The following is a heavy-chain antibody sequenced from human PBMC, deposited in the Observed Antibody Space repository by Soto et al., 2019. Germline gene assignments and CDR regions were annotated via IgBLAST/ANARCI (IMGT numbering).Heavy chain of an antibody. CDR1: GGTFSSYA. CDR2: IIPIFGTA. D-gene: IGHD1-7*01. Sequence: ASVKVSCKASGGTFSSYAISWVRQAPGQGLEWMGGIIPIFGTANYAQKFQGRVTITADESTSTAYMELSSLRSEDTAVYYCARTIITGTTWGAFDIWGQGTMVTVSS. J-gene: IGHJ3*02. V-gene: IGHV1-69*13. CDR3: ARTIITGTTWGAFDI.